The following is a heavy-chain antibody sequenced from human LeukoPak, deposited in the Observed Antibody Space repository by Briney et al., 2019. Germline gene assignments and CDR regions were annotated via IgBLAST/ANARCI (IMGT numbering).Heavy chain of an antibody. CDR1: GFTFSTFA. CDR3: ARVSNVDNNNSNYHMDV. Sequence: GGSLRLSCAASGFTFSTFAMHWVRQSPGKGLEWVAIISYDGSNKYYADTLKGRFTISRDNSKSTLYLQMNSLRTEDTAVYYCARVSNVDNNNSNYHMDVWGKGTTVTVSS. V-gene: IGHV3-30*03. D-gene: IGHD1-7*01. CDR2: ISYDGSNK. J-gene: IGHJ6*03.